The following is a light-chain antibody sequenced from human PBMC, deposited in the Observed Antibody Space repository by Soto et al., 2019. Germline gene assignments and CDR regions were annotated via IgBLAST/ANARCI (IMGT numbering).Light chain of an antibody. Sequence: QSALTQPASVSGCPGQSITISCTGTSSDVGGYKYVSWYQQHPGKAPKLMIYEVSNRPSGVSNRFSGSKSGNTASLTISGLQAEDEADYYCSSYTNSNARVFGTGTKVTVL. CDR1: SSDVGGYKY. V-gene: IGLV2-14*01. CDR2: EVS. CDR3: SSYTNSNARV. J-gene: IGLJ1*01.